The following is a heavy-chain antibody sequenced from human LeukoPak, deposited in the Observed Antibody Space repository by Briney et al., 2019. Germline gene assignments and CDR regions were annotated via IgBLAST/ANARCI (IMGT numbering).Heavy chain of an antibody. CDR3: ARGSGRGTYYFDY. Sequence: PSETLSLTCTVSGYSISSGYYWGWIRQPPGKGLEWIGSIYHSGKTYYNPSLKSPVTISVDTSKNQFSLKLSSVTAADTAVYYCARGSGRGTYYFDYWGQGTLVTVSS. CDR1: GYSISSGYY. J-gene: IGHJ4*02. D-gene: IGHD3-10*01. CDR2: IYHSGKT. V-gene: IGHV4-38-2*02.